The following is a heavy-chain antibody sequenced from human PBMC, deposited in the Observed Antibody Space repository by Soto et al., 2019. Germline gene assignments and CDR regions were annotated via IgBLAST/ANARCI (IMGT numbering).Heavy chain of an antibody. CDR1: GFIFGDYA. CDR2: ISLSGYVK. CDR3: VRRRDRFSF. J-gene: IGHJ4*02. D-gene: IGHD3-3*01. Sequence: GGSLRLSCAASGFIFGDYAMGWIRQAPGKGLEWISYISLSGYVKYYTDSVKGRFTSSRDNAKNSLHLQMDNLAAGDTAVYYCVRRRDRFSFCGQGT. V-gene: IGHV3-11*01.